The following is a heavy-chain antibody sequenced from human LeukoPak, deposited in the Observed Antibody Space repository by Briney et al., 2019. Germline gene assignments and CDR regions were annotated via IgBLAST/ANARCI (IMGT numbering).Heavy chain of an antibody. D-gene: IGHD6-13*01. J-gene: IGHJ4*02. CDR3: GSIGSSWYEDY. CDR2: IKQDGSEK. V-gene: IGHV3-7*01. CDR1: GFTFSSYW. Sequence: GGSLRLSYAASGFTFSSYWMSWVRRAPGKELEWVANIKQDGSEKYYVDSVKGRFTISRDNAKNSLYLQMNSLRAEDTAVYYCGSIGSSWYEDYCGQGTLVTVSS.